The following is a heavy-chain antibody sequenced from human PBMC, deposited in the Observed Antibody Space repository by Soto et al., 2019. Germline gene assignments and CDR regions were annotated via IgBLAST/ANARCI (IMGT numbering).Heavy chain of an antibody. J-gene: IGHJ5*02. Sequence: PGGSLRLSCTTSGFTFDDYAMSWVRQAPGKGLEWVGLIKSKAYGGTTEYAASVKGRFTISRDGSNNTLYLQMNSLRVEDTAVYYCAKDPRVSFDPWGQGTLVTVSS. V-gene: IGHV3-49*04. CDR1: GFTFDDYA. CDR3: AKDPRVSFDP. CDR2: IKSKAYGGTT.